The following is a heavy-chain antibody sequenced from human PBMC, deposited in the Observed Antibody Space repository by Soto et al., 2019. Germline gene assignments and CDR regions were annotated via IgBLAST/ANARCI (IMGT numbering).Heavy chain of an antibody. CDR2: ISDGGERT. D-gene: IGHD3-3*01. CDR3: ARDRSTDFGLDV. J-gene: IGHJ6*02. CDR1: GFTFSDYV. Sequence: EVQLLESGGDLVQPGGSLRLSCVASGFTFSDYVMSWVRQVPGKGLEWVSSISDGGERTDYRDSVRGRFTISRDNARFTLHLQMNSLRVDDTDIYFCARDRSTDFGLDVWGQGTTVTVSS. V-gene: IGHV3-23*01.